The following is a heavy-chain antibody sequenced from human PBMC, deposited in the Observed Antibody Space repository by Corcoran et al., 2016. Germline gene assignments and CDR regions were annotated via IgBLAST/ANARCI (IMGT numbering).Heavy chain of an antibody. D-gene: IGHD3-10*01. CDR3: AKIRGGSCCQH. J-gene: IGHJ1*01. V-gene: IGHV4-39*07. CDR2: IYYTGST. CDR1: GDPISGSDNYH. Sequence: QLQLQESGPGLVKPSETLSLTCAVSGDPISGSDNYHWGWIRQPPGKGLEWIASIYYTGSTYYNASLESRVTISVDTSKNQFSLKWNSVTAADTAMYYCAKIRGGSCCQHWGQGTLITVSS.